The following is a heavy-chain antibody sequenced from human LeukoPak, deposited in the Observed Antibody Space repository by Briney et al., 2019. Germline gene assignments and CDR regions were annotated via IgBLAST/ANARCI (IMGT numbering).Heavy chain of an antibody. Sequence: ASVKVSCKASGYTFTSYGISWVRQAPGQGLEWMGGIIPIFGTANYAQKFQGRVTITTDESTSTAYMELSSLRSEDTAVYYCARAVTGTTRGVDYYYYMDVRGKGITVTVSS. D-gene: IGHD1-7*01. V-gene: IGHV1-69*05. CDR2: IIPIFGTA. J-gene: IGHJ6*03. CDR3: ARAVTGTTRGVDYYYYMDV. CDR1: GYTFTSYG.